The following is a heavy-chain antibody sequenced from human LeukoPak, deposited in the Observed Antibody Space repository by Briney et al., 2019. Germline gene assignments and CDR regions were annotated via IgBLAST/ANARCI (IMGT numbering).Heavy chain of an antibody. CDR1: GFTFSSYD. Sequence: GGSLRLSCAASGFTFSSYDMHWVRQATGKGLEWVSAIGTAGDTYYPGSVKGRFTISRENAKNSLYLQMNSLRAGDTAVYYCARGSGGFGELGDWGQGTLVTVSS. J-gene: IGHJ4*02. V-gene: IGHV3-13*01. D-gene: IGHD3-10*01. CDR2: IGTAGDT. CDR3: ARGSGGFGELGD.